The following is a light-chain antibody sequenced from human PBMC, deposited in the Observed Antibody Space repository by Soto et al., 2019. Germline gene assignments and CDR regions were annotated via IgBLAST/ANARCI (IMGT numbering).Light chain of an antibody. J-gene: IGLJ1*01. V-gene: IGLV2-14*01. CDR3: NSYTNRYTFV. CDR1: SSDVGGYNH. Sequence: QSVLTQPASVSGSPGQSITISCTGTSSDVGGYNHVSWYQHHPGKAPKLMIYAVSNRPSGVSNRFSGSKSGNTASLTISGLQPEDEADYYCNSYTNRYTFVLGSGTKVTAL. CDR2: AVS.